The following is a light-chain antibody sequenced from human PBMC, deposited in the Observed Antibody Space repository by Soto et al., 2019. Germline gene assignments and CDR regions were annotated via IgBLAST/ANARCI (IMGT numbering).Light chain of an antibody. J-gene: IGKJ3*01. CDR1: QSVGSF. CDR2: DAS. V-gene: IGKV3-11*01. CDR3: QHRNNWLGT. Sequence: EIVLTQSPATLSLSPGERATLSCRASQSVGSFLAWYQQKSGQAPRLLIYDASNRAPGIPARFSGSGSGTDFNHTISSLNPEDVAVYYCQHRNNWLGTFGPGTKVDIK.